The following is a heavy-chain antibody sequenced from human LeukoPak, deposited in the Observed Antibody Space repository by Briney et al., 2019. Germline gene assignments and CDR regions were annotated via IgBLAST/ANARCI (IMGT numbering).Heavy chain of an antibody. Sequence: PGGSLRLSCAASGFTFSSYAMSWVRQAPGKGLEWVSYISSSSNNIYYTDSVKGRFTISRDTAKNSLYLQMNSLRDEDTAVYYCARDPSDDYGVYYFDYWGQGTLVTVSS. V-gene: IGHV3-48*02. CDR3: ARDPSDDYGVYYFDY. D-gene: IGHD4-17*01. CDR1: GFTFSSYA. J-gene: IGHJ4*02. CDR2: ISSSSNNI.